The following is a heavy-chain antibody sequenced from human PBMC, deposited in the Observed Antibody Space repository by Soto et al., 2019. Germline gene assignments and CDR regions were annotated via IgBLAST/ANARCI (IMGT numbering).Heavy chain of an antibody. CDR2: ISSSSSYI. D-gene: IGHD3-10*01. Sequence: ETLSLNCTVSGGSISSSSYYWGWIRQPPGKGLEWVSSISSSSSYIYYADSVKGRFTISRDNAKNSLHLQMNSLRAEDTAVYYCARDRGGDLKAFDIWGQGTMVTVSS. J-gene: IGHJ3*02. CDR3: ARDRGGDLKAFDI. V-gene: IGHV3-21*01. CDR1: GGSISSSS.